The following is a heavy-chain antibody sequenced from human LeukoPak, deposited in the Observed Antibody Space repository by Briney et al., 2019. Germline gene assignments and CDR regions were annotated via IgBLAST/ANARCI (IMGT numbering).Heavy chain of an antibody. Sequence: PGGSLRLSCAASGFTFSTYSMNWVRQAPGKGLEWVSYISTGSGTIYYTDSVKGRFTISRDNAKNSLYLQMNSLRDEDTAVYYCARDRGGYEFFDFRGQGTLVTVSS. CDR3: ARDRGGYEFFDF. D-gene: IGHD5-12*01. CDR1: GFTFSTYS. CDR2: ISTGSGTI. V-gene: IGHV3-48*02. J-gene: IGHJ4*02.